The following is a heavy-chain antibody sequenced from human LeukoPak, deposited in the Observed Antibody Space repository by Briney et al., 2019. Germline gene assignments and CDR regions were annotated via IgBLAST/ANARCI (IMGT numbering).Heavy chain of an antibody. J-gene: IGHJ4*02. CDR1: GGSISSYY. D-gene: IGHD4-17*01. V-gene: IGHV4-4*07. CDR3: AREPSYGDYGYYFDY. CDR2: IYTSGST. Sequence: SETLSLTCTVSGGSISSYYWSWIRQPAGKGLEWIGRIYTSGSTNYNPSLKSRVTMSVDTSKNQFSLKLSSVTAADTAVYYCAREPSYGDYGYYFDYWGQGTLVTVSS.